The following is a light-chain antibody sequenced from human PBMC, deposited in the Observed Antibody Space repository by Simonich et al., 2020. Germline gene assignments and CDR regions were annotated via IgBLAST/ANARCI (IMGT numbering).Light chain of an antibody. V-gene: IGKV3D-20*01. J-gene: IGKJ1*01. CDR1: QSVSSSN. CDR2: DAS. Sequence: EIVLTQSPGTLSLSPGERATLSCRASQSVSSSNLAWYQQKPGLAPRLLIYDASSRATGIPDRFSGSGSGTDFTLTISRLEPEDFAVYYCQQYGSSPWTFGQGTKVEIK. CDR3: QQYGSSPWT.